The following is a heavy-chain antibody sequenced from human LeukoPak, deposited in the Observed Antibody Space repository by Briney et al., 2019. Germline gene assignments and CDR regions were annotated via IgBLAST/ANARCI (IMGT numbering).Heavy chain of an antibody. CDR3: ARDFVNSGYYFDY. Sequence: SGGSLRLSCTASGFTFSGAWMTWVGQAPGKGLEWVANIREDGTEKNHVDSVKGRFTISRDSAKNSLYLQMNSLRAEDTAVYYCARDFVNSGYYFDYWGQGTLVTVSS. V-gene: IGHV3-7*01. D-gene: IGHD3-22*01. CDR1: GFTFSGAW. CDR2: IREDGTEK. J-gene: IGHJ4*02.